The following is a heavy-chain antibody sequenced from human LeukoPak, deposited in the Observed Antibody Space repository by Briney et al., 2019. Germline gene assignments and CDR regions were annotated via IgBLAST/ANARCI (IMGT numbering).Heavy chain of an antibody. Sequence: GRSLRLSCAASGFTFSSHWMSWVRQAPGNGLEWVAHLKQDGSEKYYVDSVKGRFTISRDNAKNSLYLQMNSLRAEDTAVYYCAREDIVVVVAATEEIYYFDYWGQGTLVTVSS. V-gene: IGHV3-7*01. CDR3: AREDIVVVVAATEEIYYFDY. J-gene: IGHJ4*02. CDR1: GFTFSSHW. CDR2: LKQDGSEK. D-gene: IGHD2-15*01.